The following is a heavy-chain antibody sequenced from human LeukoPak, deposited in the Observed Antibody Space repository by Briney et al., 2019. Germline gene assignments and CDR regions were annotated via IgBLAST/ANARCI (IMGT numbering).Heavy chain of an antibody. CDR3: VKDQYSGSGSYPDASDF. J-gene: IGHJ3*01. V-gene: IGHV3-23*01. Sequence: PGGSLRLSCAASGFSFSIYTMTWVRQAPGMGLQWVSVISGGGSAYYADSVKGRFTVSRDNSRNAVYLQMNSLRVEDTAVYYCVKDQYSGSGSYPDASDFWGQGTVVTVSS. D-gene: IGHD3-10*01. CDR1: GFSFSIYT. CDR2: ISGGGSA.